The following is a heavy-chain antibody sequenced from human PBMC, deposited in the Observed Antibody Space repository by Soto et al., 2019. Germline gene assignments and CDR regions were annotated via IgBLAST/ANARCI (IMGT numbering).Heavy chain of an antibody. V-gene: IGHV3-30*18. J-gene: IGHJ1*01. D-gene: IGHD6-13*01. CDR2: ISYDGSNK. CDR3: AKEGPYSSGWYGYFQH. Sequence: GGSLRLSCAASGFTFSSYGMHWVRQAPGKGLEWVAVISYDGSNKWYGDSVKGRFTISRDNSKNTLYLQMNSLRAEDTAVYYCAKEGPYSSGWYGYFQHWGQGTLVTVSS. CDR1: GFTFSSYG.